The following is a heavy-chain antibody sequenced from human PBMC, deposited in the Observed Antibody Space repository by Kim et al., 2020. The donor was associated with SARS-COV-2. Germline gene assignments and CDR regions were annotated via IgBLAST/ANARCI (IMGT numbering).Heavy chain of an antibody. Sequence: SETLSLTCTVSGGSISISSYYWGWIRQPPGKGLEWIGSIHYSGSTYYTPSLKSRVTISGDTSKKQFSLTLSSVTAADTAVYYCATTPPADISVAGSYNFWFDPWGQGTLVTVSS. J-gene: IGHJ5*02. V-gene: IGHV4-39*01. CDR3: ATTPPADISVAGSYNFWFDP. CDR2: IHYSGST. D-gene: IGHD6-19*01. CDR1: GGSISISSYY.